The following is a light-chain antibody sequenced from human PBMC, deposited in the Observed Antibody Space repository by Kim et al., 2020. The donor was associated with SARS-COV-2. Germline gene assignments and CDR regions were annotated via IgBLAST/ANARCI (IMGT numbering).Light chain of an antibody. CDR3: QQYQSYPVT. Sequence: DIQMTQSPSSLSASVGDRVTMTCRASQDIKNNLVWFQQKPGKAPRYLIYAASSLQSGVPSKFSGSGSGTDFTLTISSLQPEDFATYYCQQYQSYPVTFGQGTRLEIK. CDR1: QDIKNN. V-gene: IGKV1-16*02. CDR2: AAS. J-gene: IGKJ5*01.